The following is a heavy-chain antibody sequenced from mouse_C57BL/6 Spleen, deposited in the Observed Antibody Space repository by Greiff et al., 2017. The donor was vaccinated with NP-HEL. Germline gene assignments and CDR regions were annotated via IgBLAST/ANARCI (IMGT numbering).Heavy chain of an antibody. CDR1: GYTFTDYE. D-gene: IGHD2-2*01. V-gene: IGHV1-15*01. Sequence: VQLQQSGAELVRPGASVTLSCKASGYTFTDYEMHWVKQTPVHGLEWIGAIDPETGGTAYNQKFKGKAILTADKSSSTAYMELRSLTSEDSAVYYCTRSVTKAMDYWGQGTSVTVSS. CDR3: TRSVTKAMDY. CDR2: IDPETGGT. J-gene: IGHJ4*01.